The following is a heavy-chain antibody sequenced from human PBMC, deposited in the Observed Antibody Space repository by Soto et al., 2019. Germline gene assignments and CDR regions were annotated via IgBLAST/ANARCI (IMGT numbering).Heavy chain of an antibody. CDR1: GGSFSGYY. Sequence: SETLSLTCAVYGGSFSGYYWSWIRQPPGKGLEWIGEINHSGSTNYNPSLKSRVTISVDTSKNQFSLKLSSVTAADTAVYYCARAKGCCDAFDIWVQGTRVSVAS. J-gene: IGHJ3*02. V-gene: IGHV4-34*01. CDR2: INHSGST. CDR3: ARAKGCCDAFDI.